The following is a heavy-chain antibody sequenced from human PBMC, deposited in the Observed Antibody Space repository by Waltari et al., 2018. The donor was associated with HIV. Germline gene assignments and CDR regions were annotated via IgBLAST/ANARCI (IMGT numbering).Heavy chain of an antibody. CDR1: GFTLSDYG. CDR3: AKEDFEYGSSSHLGY. J-gene: IGHJ4*02. Sequence: QVPLLESGGGVVQPGRSLRLSCEVSGFTLSDYGFHWVRQAPGRGLEWVALISYDGRNKYYAESVKGRFNLSRDNAKNTLFLQMNSLRAEDTAVYYCAKEDFEYGSSSHLGYWGQGTLVTVSS. D-gene: IGHD6-6*01. CDR2: ISYDGRNK. V-gene: IGHV3-30*18.